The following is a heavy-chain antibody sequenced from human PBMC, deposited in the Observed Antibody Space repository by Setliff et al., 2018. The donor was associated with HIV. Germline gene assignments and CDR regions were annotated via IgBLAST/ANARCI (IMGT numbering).Heavy chain of an antibody. J-gene: IGHJ6*03. Sequence: PSETLSLTCTVSGGSISSYYWSWIRQPPGKGLEWIGYIYHSGSTNYNPSLKSRVTISVDTSKNQFSLKLSSVTAADTAVYYCARDRWGSYYYMDVWGKGTAVTVSS. CDR1: GGSISSYY. V-gene: IGHV4-59*01. CDR2: IYHSGST. CDR3: ARDRWGSYYYMDV. D-gene: IGHD7-27*01.